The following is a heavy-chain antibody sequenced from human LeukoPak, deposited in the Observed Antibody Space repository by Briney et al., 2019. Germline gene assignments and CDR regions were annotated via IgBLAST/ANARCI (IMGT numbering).Heavy chain of an antibody. J-gene: IGHJ6*02. CDR3: ARKITTDTHWRGSYYYGMDV. Sequence: ASVKVSCKASGGTFSSYAISWVRQAPGQGLEWMGGIIPIFGTANYAQKFQGRVTITADESTSTAYMELSSLRSEDTAVYYCARKITTDTHWRGSYYYGMDVWGQGTTVTVSS. CDR1: GGTFSSYA. D-gene: IGHD3-22*01. CDR2: IIPIFGTA. V-gene: IGHV1-69*13.